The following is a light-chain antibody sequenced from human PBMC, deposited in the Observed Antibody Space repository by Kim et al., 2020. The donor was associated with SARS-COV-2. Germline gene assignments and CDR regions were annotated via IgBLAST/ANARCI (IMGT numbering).Light chain of an antibody. CDR2: QDS. Sequence: SYELTQPPSVSVSPAQTASITCSGDKLGDKYACWYQQKPGQSPVLVIYQDSKRPSGIPERFSGSNSGNTATLTISGTQAMDEADYYCQAWDSSHVVFGGGTQLTVL. J-gene: IGLJ2*01. V-gene: IGLV3-1*01. CDR3: QAWDSSHVV. CDR1: KLGDKY.